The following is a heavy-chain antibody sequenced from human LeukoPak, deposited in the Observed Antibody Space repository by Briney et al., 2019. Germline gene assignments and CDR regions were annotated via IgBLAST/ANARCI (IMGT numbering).Heavy chain of an antibody. J-gene: IGHJ4*02. CDR2: IYYSGST. D-gene: IGHD5-12*01. Sequence: SETLSLTCTVSGGSISSSSYYWGWIRQPPGKGLEWIGSIYYSGSTYYNPSLKSRVTISVDTSKNQFSLKLSSVTAADTAVYYCARLSGYSGYDSDYWGQGTLVTVSS. CDR1: GGSISSSSYY. CDR3: ARLSGYSGYDSDY. V-gene: IGHV4-39*01.